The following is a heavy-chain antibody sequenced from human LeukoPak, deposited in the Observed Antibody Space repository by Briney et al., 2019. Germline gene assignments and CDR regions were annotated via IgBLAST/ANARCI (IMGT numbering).Heavy chain of an antibody. J-gene: IGHJ3*02. CDR3: ARARRGYSSSVDAFDI. D-gene: IGHD6-6*01. CDR1: GGSISSYY. V-gene: IGHV4-59*01. CDR2: IYYSGST. Sequence: PSETLSLTCTVSGGSISSYYWSWIRQPPGKGLEWTGYIYYSGSTNYNPSLKSRVTISVDTSKNQFSLRLSSVTAADTAVYYCARARRGYSSSVDAFDIWGQGTMVTVSS.